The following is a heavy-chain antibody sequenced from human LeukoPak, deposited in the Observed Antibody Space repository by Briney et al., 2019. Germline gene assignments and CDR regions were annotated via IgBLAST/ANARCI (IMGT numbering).Heavy chain of an antibody. Sequence: PSETLSLTCTVSGGSISSHYWSWVRQTPEKGLELIGNISSSGGTKYNASLKSRVSISMDTSMNQFSLKLTSVTAADTAVFYCARLLDWGPFDFWGQGTLVTVSS. CDR1: GGSISSHY. CDR3: ARLLDWGPFDF. D-gene: IGHD3-16*01. CDR2: ISSSGGT. V-gene: IGHV4-4*09. J-gene: IGHJ4*02.